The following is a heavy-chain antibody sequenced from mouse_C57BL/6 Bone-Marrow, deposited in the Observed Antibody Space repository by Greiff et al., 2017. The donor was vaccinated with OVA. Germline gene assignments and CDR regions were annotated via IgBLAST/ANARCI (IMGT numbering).Heavy chain of an antibody. J-gene: IGHJ4*01. V-gene: IGHV1-22*01. Sequence: EVKLMESGPELVKPGASVKMSCKASGYTFTDYNMHWVKQSHGKSLEWIGYINPNNGGTSYNQKFKGKATLTVNKSSSKAYMELRSLTSEDAAVYYCARRTPIYYGNKYYAMDYWGQGTSVTVSS. CDR3: ARRTPIYYGNKYYAMDY. D-gene: IGHD2-1*01. CDR1: GYTFTDYN. CDR2: INPNNGGT.